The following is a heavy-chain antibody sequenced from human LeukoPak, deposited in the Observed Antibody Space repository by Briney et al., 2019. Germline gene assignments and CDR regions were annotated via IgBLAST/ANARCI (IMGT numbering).Heavy chain of an antibody. CDR3: ARGYSGYWMDY. Sequence: PSETLSLTCTVSGGSISSGGYYWSWIRQHPGKGLEWIGYIYYSGSTYYNPSLKSRVTISVDTSKNQFSLKLSSVTAADTAVYYCARGYSGYWMDYWGQGTLVTVSS. V-gene: IGHV4-31*03. J-gene: IGHJ4*02. CDR1: GGSISSGGYY. D-gene: IGHD5-12*01. CDR2: IYYSGST.